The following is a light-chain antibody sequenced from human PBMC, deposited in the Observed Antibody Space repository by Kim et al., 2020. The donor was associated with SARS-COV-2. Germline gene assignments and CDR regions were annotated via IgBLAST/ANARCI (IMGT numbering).Light chain of an antibody. CDR1: SGHHNYA. CDR3: QTWGTGIRV. CDR2: LNSDGSH. V-gene: IGLV4-69*01. J-gene: IGLJ2*01. Sequence: ASVKLTCTLGSGHHNYAIAGHQQRPEKGPRYLMKLNSDGSHNKGDGIPDRFSGSSSGTERYLTISSLQSEDEADYYCQTWGTGIRVFGGGTKVTVL.